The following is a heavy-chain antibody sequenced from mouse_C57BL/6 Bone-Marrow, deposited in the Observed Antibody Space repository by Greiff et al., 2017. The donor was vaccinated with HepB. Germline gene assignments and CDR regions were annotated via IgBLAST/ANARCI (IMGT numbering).Heavy chain of an antibody. CDR1: GFSLTSYG. CDR2: IWSGGST. J-gene: IGHJ4*01. D-gene: IGHD1-1*01. V-gene: IGHV2-2*01. CDR3: ARKGGYYYGSMDY. Sequence: VKLVESGPGLVQPSQSLSITCTVSGFSLTSYGVHWVRQSPGKGLEWLGVIWSGGSTDYNAAFISRLSISKDNSKSQVFFKMNSLQADDTAIYYCARKGGYYYGSMDYWGQGTSVTVSS.